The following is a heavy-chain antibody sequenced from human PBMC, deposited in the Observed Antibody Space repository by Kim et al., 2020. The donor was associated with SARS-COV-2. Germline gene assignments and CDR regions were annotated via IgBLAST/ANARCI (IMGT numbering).Heavy chain of an antibody. J-gene: IGHJ6*03. D-gene: IGHD3-3*01. CDR3: ARVAKLGGPQGKNYDFWSGPVINYFYYYMDV. V-gene: IGHV3-48*03. CDR2: ISGSGRVI. Sequence: GGSLRLSCAASEFTFSNYEMNWIRQAPGKGLEWVSYISGSGRVIYYADSVQGRFTISRDNAQNSVSLQMNSLRVEDTAVYFCARVAKLGGPQGKNYDFWSGPVINYFYYYMDVWGKGTTVTVSS. CDR1: EFTFSNYE.